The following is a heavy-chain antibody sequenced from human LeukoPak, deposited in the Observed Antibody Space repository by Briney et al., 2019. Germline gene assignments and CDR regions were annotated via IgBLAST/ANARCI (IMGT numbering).Heavy chain of an antibody. D-gene: IGHD5-12*01. V-gene: IGHV4-59*01. CDR3: VSSYGGYVLDY. Sequence: SETLSLTCTVSGGSISSYSWNWIRQSPGKGLEIGRVYHSGSINYNPSLKSRVTISVDTSKNQFSLNLSSVTAADTAVYCCVSSYGGYVLDYWGQGTLVIVSS. CDR2: VYHSGSI. J-gene: IGHJ4*02. CDR1: GGSISSYS.